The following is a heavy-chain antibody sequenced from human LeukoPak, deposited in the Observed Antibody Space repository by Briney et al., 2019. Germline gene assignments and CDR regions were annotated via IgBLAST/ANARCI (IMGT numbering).Heavy chain of an antibody. CDR2: IKSKTDGGTT. V-gene: IGHV3-15*01. J-gene: IGHJ4*02. D-gene: IGHD3-22*01. CDR3: TTDKFYHYDSSGYYQPDY. Sequence: PGGSLRLSCADAGFTFSNAWMSWVRQAPGKGLEWVGRIKSKTDGGTTDYAAPVKGRFTISRDDSKNTLYLQLNSLKTEDTAVYFCTTDKFYHYDSSGYYQPDYWGQGTLVTVSS. CDR1: GFTFSNAW.